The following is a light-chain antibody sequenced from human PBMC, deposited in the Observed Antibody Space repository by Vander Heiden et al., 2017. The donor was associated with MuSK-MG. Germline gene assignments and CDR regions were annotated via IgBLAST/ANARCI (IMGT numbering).Light chain of an antibody. CDR3: AAWDDSMSGYWV. CDR2: GNN. Sequence: QSVLTQPPSTSGTPGQRVTISCSGSSSNTGTAPKLVIYGNNQRPSGGPDRFSGSKSGTMASLAISGLRSEDEADDYCAAWDDSMSGYWVFGGGTKVTVL. V-gene: IGLV1-47*02. CDR1: SSNT. J-gene: IGLJ3*02.